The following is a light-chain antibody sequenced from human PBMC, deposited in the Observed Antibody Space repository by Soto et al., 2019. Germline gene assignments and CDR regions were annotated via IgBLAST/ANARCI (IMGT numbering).Light chain of an antibody. J-gene: IGKJ1*01. CDR1: QSVSSN. Sequence: EIVVTQSPATLSVSPGERATLSCRASQSVSSNLAWYQQKPGQAPRLLIYGASTRATGIPARFSGSGSGTEFTLTISSLQSEDFAVYYCQHYNNWARTFGEGTKMDIK. CDR2: GAS. V-gene: IGKV3-15*01. CDR3: QHYNNWART.